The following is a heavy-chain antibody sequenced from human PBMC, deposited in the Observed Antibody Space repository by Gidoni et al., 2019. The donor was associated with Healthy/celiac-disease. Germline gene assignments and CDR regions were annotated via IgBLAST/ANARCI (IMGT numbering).Heavy chain of an antibody. CDR3: ARALHSSSWSSGDY. CDR2: ISYDGSNK. D-gene: IGHD6-13*01. Sequence: QVQLVESGGGVVQPGRSLRLSCAASGFTFRSYAMHWVRQAPGKGLEWVAVISYDGSNKYYADSVKGRFTISRDNSKNTLYLQMNSLRAEDTAVYYCARALHSSSWSSGDYWGQGTLVTVSS. J-gene: IGHJ4*02. V-gene: IGHV3-30-3*01. CDR1: GFTFRSYA.